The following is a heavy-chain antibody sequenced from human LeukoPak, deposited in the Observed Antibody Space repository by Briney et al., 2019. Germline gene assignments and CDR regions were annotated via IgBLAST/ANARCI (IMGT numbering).Heavy chain of an antibody. CDR3: ARTQGHLDL. V-gene: IGHV6-1*01. CDR1: GDSVSSTNAA. CDR2: TYYRSRWYS. J-gene: IGHJ2*01. Sequence: ASQTLSLTCVISGDSVSSTNAAWNWIRQSPSRGLEWLGRTYYRSRWYSEYARSVKSRITIDPDTSKNQFSLQLNSVTPEDAAVYYCARTQGHLDLWGRGTLVTVSS.